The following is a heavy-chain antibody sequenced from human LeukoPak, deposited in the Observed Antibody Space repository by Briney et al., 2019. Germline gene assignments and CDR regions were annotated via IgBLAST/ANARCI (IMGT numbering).Heavy chain of an antibody. Sequence: GGSLRLSCAASGFTFSSYGMHWVRQAPGKGLEWVAVIWYDGSNKYYADSVKGRFTISRDNSKNTLYLQMNSLRAEDTAVYYCARDPSPLTGTRGGLDYWGQGTLVTVSS. CDR2: IWYDGSNK. CDR3: ARDPSPLTGTRGGLDY. D-gene: IGHD1-20*01. CDR1: GFTFSSYG. V-gene: IGHV3-33*01. J-gene: IGHJ4*02.